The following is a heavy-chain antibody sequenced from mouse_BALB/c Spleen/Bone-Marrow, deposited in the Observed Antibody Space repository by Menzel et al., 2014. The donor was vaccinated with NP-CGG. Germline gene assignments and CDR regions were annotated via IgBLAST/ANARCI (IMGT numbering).Heavy chain of an antibody. CDR3: ARGDLLRGFAY. V-gene: IGHV5-17*02. Sequence: EVMLVESGGGLVQPGGSRKLSCAASGFTFSSFGMHWVRQAPEKGLEWVAYISSGSSTIYYADTVKGRFTISRDNPKNTLFLQMTSLRSEVAAMYYCARGDLLRGFAYWGRGTLFTVSA. CDR1: GFTFSSFG. J-gene: IGHJ3*01. D-gene: IGHD1-1*01. CDR2: ISSGSSTI.